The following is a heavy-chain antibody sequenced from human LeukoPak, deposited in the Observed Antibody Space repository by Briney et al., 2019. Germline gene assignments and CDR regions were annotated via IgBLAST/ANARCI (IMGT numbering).Heavy chain of an antibody. CDR3: AREKRDILTGYYDY. D-gene: IGHD3-9*01. Sequence: GGSLRLSCAVSGFTFSTFSMNWVRQAPGKGLEWVSSISSGSTYTYYADSVKGRFTISRDNAKNSLYLQMNSLRAEDTAVYYCAREKRDILTGYYDYWGQGTLVTVSS. CDR1: GFTFSTFS. J-gene: IGHJ4*02. CDR2: ISSGSTYT. V-gene: IGHV3-21*04.